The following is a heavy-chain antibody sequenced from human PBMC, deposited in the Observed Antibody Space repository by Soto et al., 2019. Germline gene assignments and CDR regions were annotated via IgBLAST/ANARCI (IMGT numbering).Heavy chain of an antibody. CDR2: INANNGNT. J-gene: IGHJ4*02. V-gene: IGHV1-18*01. CDR3: ARDSPPVDY. Sequence: GASVKVSCKASGYTFTSYDINWVRQATGQGLEWMGWINANNGNTKYAQKLQGSVTMTTDTSTSTAYMELRSLRSDDTAVYYCARDSPPVDYWGQGTLVTVSS. CDR1: GYTFTSYD.